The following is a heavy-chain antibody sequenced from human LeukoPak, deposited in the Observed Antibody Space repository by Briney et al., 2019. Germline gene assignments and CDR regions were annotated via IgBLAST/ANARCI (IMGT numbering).Heavy chain of an antibody. V-gene: IGHV3-11*01. J-gene: IGHJ3*02. D-gene: IGHD4-23*01. Sequence: KPGGSLRLSCAASGLTFRDFYMSWVRQAPGKGLEWVSYINNSSTTVYYADSVKGRFTISRDNAKKSLYLQMNSLRAEDTAVYYCAAPPPYHDAFDIWGQGTMVTVSS. CDR3: AAPPPYHDAFDI. CDR2: INNSSTTV. CDR1: GLTFRDFY.